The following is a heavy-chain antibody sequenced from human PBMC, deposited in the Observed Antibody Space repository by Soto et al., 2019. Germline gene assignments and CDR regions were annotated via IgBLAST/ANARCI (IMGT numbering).Heavy chain of an antibody. J-gene: IGHJ4*02. CDR2: LYTRGTT. V-gene: IGHV4-4*07. CDR1: GASISNFY. Sequence: SETLSLTCSVSGASISNFYWSWIRQSAGKGLEWIGRLYTRGTTDYNPSLKSRVTMSIDTSKNRVSLSLTSVTAADTAVYYCAKGGTYYFDSWGQGIVVTVSS. CDR3: AKGGTYYFDS. D-gene: IGHD3-16*01.